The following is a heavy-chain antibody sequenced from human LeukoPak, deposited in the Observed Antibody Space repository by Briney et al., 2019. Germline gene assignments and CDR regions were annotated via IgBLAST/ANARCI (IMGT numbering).Heavy chain of an antibody. CDR1: GYSFTSYW. D-gene: IGHD3-10*01. CDR2: IHPSDSDT. Sequence: GESLKISCKGSGYSFTSYWIGWVRRMPGKGLEWMGIIHPSDSDTRYSPSFQGQVTISADKSISTAYLQWSSLRASDTAMYHCARRRYYGSGSYYDFDYWGQGTLVTVSS. V-gene: IGHV5-51*01. CDR3: ARRRYYGSGSYYDFDY. J-gene: IGHJ4*02.